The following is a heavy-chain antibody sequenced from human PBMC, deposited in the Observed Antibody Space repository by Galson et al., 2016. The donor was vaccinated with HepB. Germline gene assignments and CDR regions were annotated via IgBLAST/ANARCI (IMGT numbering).Heavy chain of an antibody. Sequence: SLRLSCAVSGFTFSSYAMHWVRQAPGKGLEWVAVISYDGSNKYYADSVKGRFTISRDNSKNTLYLQMNSLRAEETAVYYCARGYCSSTSCYFYYYYGMDVWGQGTTVTVSS. V-gene: IGHV3-30*04. D-gene: IGHD2-2*01. CDR1: GFTFSSYA. J-gene: IGHJ6*02. CDR2: ISYDGSNK. CDR3: ARGYCSSTSCYFYYYYGMDV.